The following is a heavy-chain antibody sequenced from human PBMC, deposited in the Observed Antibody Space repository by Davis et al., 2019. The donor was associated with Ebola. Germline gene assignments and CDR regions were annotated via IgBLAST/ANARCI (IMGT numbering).Heavy chain of an antibody. D-gene: IGHD1-26*01. CDR2: MNPNSGNT. J-gene: IGHJ4*02. Sequence: ASVKVSCKASGYTFTSYDINWVRQATGQGLEWMGWMNPNSGNTGYAQKFQGRVTMTRNTSISTAYMELSSLRSEDTAVYYCARARVGAIGFDYWGQGTLVTVSS. V-gene: IGHV1-8*01. CDR3: ARARVGAIGFDY. CDR1: GYTFTSYD.